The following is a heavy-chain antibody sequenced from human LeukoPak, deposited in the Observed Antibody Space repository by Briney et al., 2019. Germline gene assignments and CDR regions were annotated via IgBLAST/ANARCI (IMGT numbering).Heavy chain of an antibody. CDR2: ISSSSSYT. V-gene: IGHV3-11*06. CDR1: GFTFSDYY. J-gene: IGHJ4*02. Sequence: SGGSLRLPCAASGFTFSDYYMSWIRQAPGKGLEWVSYISSSSSYTNYADSVKGRFTISRDNAKNSLYLQMNSLRAEDTAVYYCARDRAVAGTADMDYWGQGTLVTVSS. CDR3: ARDRAVAGTADMDY. D-gene: IGHD6-19*01.